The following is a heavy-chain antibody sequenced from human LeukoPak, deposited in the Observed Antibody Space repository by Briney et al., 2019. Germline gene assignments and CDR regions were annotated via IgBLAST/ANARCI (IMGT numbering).Heavy chain of an antibody. CDR2: XNPNSGNT. CDR3: AGRPGIAVADNWFDP. J-gene: IGHJ5*02. CDR1: GYTFTSYD. V-gene: IGHV1-8*01. D-gene: IGHD6-19*01. Sequence: ASVKVSCKASGYTFTSYDINWVRQATGQGLEWXXXXNPNSGNTGYAQKFQGRVTMTRNTSISTAYMELSSLRSEDTAVYYCAGRPGIAVADNWFDPWGQGTLVTVSS.